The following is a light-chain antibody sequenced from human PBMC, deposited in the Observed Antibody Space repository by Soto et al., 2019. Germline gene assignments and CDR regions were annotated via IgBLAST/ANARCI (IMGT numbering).Light chain of an antibody. CDR2: GAS. J-gene: IGKJ1*01. CDR1: QSVTSH. CDR3: QQYNNRPRT. Sequence: EIVMPQSPPTLCVPPGDRAPLSCRASQSVTSHYLGWYQKRPGQAPRLLIYGASTRATGIPARCSGSGSGTEITLTISSLQSEDFAVYYCQQYNNRPRTFGQGTKVDIK. V-gene: IGKV3-15*01.